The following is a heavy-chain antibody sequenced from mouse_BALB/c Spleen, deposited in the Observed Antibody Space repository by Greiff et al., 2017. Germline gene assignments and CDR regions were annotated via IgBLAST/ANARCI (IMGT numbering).Heavy chain of an antibody. V-gene: IGHV1-74*01. Sequence: SGAELARPGASVKMSCKASGYTFTSYWMHWVKQRPGQGLEWIGMIDPSNSETRLNQKFKDKATLNVDKSSNTAYMQLSSLTSEDSAVYYWAREDYNGGSYRYFDVWGEGTTVTVSS. CDR3: AREDYNGGSYRYFDV. D-gene: IGHD1-1*01. CDR1: GYTFTSYW. J-gene: IGHJ1*01. CDR2: IDPSNSET.